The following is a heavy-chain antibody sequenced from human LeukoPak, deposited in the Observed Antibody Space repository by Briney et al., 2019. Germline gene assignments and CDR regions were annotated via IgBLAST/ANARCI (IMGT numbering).Heavy chain of an antibody. CDR2: IIPIPGIA. J-gene: IGHJ4*02. CDR3: ARDLPPYYFDY. V-gene: IGHV1-69*04. Sequence: SVKVSCKASGGIFSSYAISWVRQAPGQGLEWMGRIIPIPGIANYAQKFQGRVTITADKSTSTAYMDLSSLRSEDTAVYYCARDLPPYYFDYWGQGTLVTVSS. CDR1: GGIFSSYA.